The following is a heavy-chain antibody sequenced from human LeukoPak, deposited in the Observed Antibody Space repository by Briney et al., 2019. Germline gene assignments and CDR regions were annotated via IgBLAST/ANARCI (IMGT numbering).Heavy chain of an antibody. CDR1: GVTFSSYS. J-gene: IGHJ4*02. CDR2: ISSSSSYI. CDR3: ARDIVAATDY. D-gene: IGHD5-12*01. Sequence: GGTLRLSCAASGVTFSSYSMNWVRQPPGKGLEWVSSISSSSSYIYYADSVKGRFTISRDNAKTTLYLQMNSLRAEDTAVYYCARDIVAATDYWGQGTLVTVSS. V-gene: IGHV3-21*01.